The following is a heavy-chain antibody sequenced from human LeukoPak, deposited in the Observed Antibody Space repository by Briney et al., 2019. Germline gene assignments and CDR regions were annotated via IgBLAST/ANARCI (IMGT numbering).Heavy chain of an antibody. CDR1: GFTFSSYG. CDR2: IRYDGSNK. Sequence: SGGSLRLSCAASGFTFSSYGMHWVRQAPGKGLEWVAFIRYDGSNKYYADSVKGRFTISRDNSKNTLYLQMNSLRAEDTAVYYCAKGDYYDSSGPWPFYWGQGTLVTVSS. CDR3: AKGDYYDSSGPWPFY. V-gene: IGHV3-30*02. D-gene: IGHD3-22*01. J-gene: IGHJ4*02.